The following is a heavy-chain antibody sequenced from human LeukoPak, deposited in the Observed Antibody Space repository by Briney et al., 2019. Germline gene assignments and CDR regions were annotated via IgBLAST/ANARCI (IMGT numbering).Heavy chain of an antibody. Sequence: SETLSLTCTVSGGSISSYYWSWIRQPPGKGLEWIGYIYYSGSTNYDPSLKSRVTISVDTSKNQFSLKLSSVTAADTAVYYCAGASYDSSGVHWGQGTLVTVSS. CDR3: AGASYDSSGVH. D-gene: IGHD3-22*01. CDR1: GGSISSYY. J-gene: IGHJ4*02. CDR2: IYYSGST. V-gene: IGHV4-59*01.